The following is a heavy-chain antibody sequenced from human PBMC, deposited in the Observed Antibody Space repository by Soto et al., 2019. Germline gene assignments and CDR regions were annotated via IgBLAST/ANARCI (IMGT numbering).Heavy chain of an antibody. CDR1: GGSISSYY. CDR2: IYYSGST. J-gene: IGHJ6*03. D-gene: IGHD2-15*01. V-gene: IGHV4-59*08. Sequence: QVQLQESGPGLVKPSETLSLTCTVSGGSISSYYWSWIRQPPGKGLEWIGYIYYSGSTNYNPSLKSRVTISVDTSRHQFSLKLSSVTAADTAVYYCARLGGCSGGSCYPYYYMDVWGKGTTVTVSS. CDR3: ARLGGCSGGSCYPYYYMDV.